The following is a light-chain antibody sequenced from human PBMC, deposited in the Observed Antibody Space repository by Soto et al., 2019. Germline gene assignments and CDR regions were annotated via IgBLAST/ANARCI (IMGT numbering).Light chain of an antibody. CDR1: SSNIGANS. J-gene: IGLJ1*01. CDR2: SSN. V-gene: IGLV1-44*01. CDR3: AAWDDSLNGHV. Sequence: QSVLTRPQSASGTPGQRVTISCSGSSSNIGANSVQWFQQLPGTAPKVLIYSSNRRPSGVPERFSGSKSGTSASLAISELQSDDEADYYCAAWDDSLNGHVFGTGTKVTVL.